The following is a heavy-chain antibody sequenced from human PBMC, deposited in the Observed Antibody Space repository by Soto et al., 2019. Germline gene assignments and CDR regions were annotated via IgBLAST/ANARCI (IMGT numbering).Heavy chain of an antibody. CDR3: TKGSIPAVGRVFFES. V-gene: IGHV3-23*01. CDR2: ISANAGNI. Sequence: EVQLLESGGGLEQPGGSLRLSCAASGFTFSRYAMSWVRQAPGKGLEWVSGISANAGNINYAGSVRGRFSISRDSSKNSVDLQMNSLRVEDTAVYFCTKGSIPAVGRVFFESWGQGTLVTVSS. D-gene: IGHD6-13*01. J-gene: IGHJ4*02. CDR1: GFTFSRYA.